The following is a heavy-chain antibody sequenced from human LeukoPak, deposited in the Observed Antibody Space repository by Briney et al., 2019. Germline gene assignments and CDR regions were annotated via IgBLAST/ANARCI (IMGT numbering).Heavy chain of an antibody. V-gene: IGHV4-4*07. CDR1: GGSISSYY. Sequence: SETLSLTCTVSGGSISSYYWSWIRQPAGKGQEWVGRIYTSGSTNYNPSLKSRVTMSVDTSKNQFSLKLSSVTAADTAVYYCARDRGAYRVYYMDVWGKGTTVTVSS. CDR2: IYTSGST. CDR3: ARDRGAYRVYYMDV. J-gene: IGHJ6*03. D-gene: IGHD1-14*01.